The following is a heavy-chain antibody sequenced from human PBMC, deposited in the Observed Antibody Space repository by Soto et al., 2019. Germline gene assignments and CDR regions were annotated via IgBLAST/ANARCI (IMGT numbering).Heavy chain of an antibody. CDR3: ARGLKDYDILTGYYI. Sequence: GASVKVSCKASGGTFSSYTISWVRQAPGQGLEWMGRIIPILGIANYAQKFQGRVTITADKSTSTAYMELSSLRSEDTAVYYCARGLKDYDILTGYYIWGQGTLVTVSS. D-gene: IGHD3-9*01. CDR1: GGTFSSYT. CDR2: IIPILGIA. V-gene: IGHV1-69*02. J-gene: IGHJ4*02.